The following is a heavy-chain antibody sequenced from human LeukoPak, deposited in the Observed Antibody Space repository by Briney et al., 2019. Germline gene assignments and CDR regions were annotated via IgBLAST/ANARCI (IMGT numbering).Heavy chain of an antibody. Sequence: GASVNVSCKASGYTFTIFDFNWVRQATGQGLEWMGWMKSNNGHTGYAQKFQGSVTMTRDTSISIAYMELSSLTFEDTAVYYCARGPPNWGMVGYWGQGTLVTVSS. CDR3: ARGPPNWGMVGY. J-gene: IGHJ4*02. D-gene: IGHD7-27*01. V-gene: IGHV1-8*01. CDR1: GYTFTIFD. CDR2: MKSNNGHT.